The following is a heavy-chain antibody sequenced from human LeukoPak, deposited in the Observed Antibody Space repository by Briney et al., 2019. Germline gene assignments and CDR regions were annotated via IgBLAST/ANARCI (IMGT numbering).Heavy chain of an antibody. CDR3: ARGNKGSRNMDV. Sequence: GASVKVSCKASGYRFTGHYMHWVRQAPGQGLEWMGWINPNSGGTNYAQKFQGRVTMTRDTSISTAYMEVSSLRFDDTAVYYCARGNKGSRNMDVWGQGTTVTVSS. V-gene: IGHV1-2*02. CDR1: GYRFTGHY. J-gene: IGHJ6*02. CDR2: INPNSGGT. D-gene: IGHD2/OR15-2a*01.